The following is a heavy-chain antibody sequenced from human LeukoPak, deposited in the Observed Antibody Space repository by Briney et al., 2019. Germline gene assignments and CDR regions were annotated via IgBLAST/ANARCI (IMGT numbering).Heavy chain of an antibody. Sequence: GGSLRLSCAASGFTFNNYWMSWVRQAPGKGLEWVANINRDGSAKYYVDSVKGRFTISRDNAKNSLYVQMNSLRADDTAVYYCAKGGPTGSNYFDFWGQGTLVTVSS. D-gene: IGHD1-26*01. V-gene: IGHV3-7*03. CDR1: GFTFNNYW. CDR3: AKGGPTGSNYFDF. J-gene: IGHJ4*02. CDR2: INRDGSAK.